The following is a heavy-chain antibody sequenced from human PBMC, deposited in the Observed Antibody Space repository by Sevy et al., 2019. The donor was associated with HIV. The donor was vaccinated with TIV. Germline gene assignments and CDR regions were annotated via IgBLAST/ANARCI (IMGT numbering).Heavy chain of an antibody. J-gene: IGHJ3*02. CDR1: GGSLSTGASY. D-gene: IGHD6-13*01. Sequence: SETLSLTCTVSGGSLSTGASYWTWIRQPAGKGLEWIGRIYFTGATNYNPSLNSRVTISVDTSRNQVSLRLSSVTAAETAVYYCARDPFDNRPYCSSSSTGLCTFDIWGQGTMVTVSS. CDR3: ARDPFDNRPYCSSSSTGLCTFDI. CDR2: IYFTGAT. V-gene: IGHV4-61*02.